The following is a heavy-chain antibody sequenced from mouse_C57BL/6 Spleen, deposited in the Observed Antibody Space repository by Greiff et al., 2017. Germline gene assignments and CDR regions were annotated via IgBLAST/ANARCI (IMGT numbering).Heavy chain of an antibody. CDR1: GYTFTDYN. Sequence: VQLQQSGPELVKPGASVKIPCKASGYTFTDYNMDWVKQSHGKSLEWIGDINPNNGGTIYNQKFKGKATLTVDKSSSTAYMELRSLTSEDTAVYYCARGYGSSYWFAYWGQGTLVTVSA. V-gene: IGHV1-18*01. D-gene: IGHD1-1*01. J-gene: IGHJ3*01. CDR2: INPNNGGT. CDR3: ARGYGSSYWFAY.